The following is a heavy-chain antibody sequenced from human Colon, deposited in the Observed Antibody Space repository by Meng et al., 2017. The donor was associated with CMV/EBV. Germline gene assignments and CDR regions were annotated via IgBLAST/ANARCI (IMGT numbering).Heavy chain of an antibody. J-gene: IGHJ4*02. Sequence: GESLKISRAAPGFGLSKYEMNWLRQAPGKGLEWISYISSSGSSIYYADSVEGRFTISRDNAKSSLYLEMTGLRGEDTAVYYCAREGPQTSDFWSNYYKPLDYWGQGTLVTVSS. CDR3: AREGPQTSDFWSNYYKPLDY. CDR2: ISSSGSSI. CDR1: GFGLSKYE. D-gene: IGHD3-3*01. V-gene: IGHV3-48*03.